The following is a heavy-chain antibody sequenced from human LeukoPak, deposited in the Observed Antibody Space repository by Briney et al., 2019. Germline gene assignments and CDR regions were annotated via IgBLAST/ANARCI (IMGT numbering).Heavy chain of an antibody. Sequence: GRSLRLSCAPYAFTFSSYGMHWVRQAPGKGLEWVAVIANEGRNRYYVDSVKGRFTISRDNSKNTLYLQMNSLRAEDTAVYYCAKEFRTGGDDAFDIWGQGTMVTVSS. D-gene: IGHD3-16*01. CDR3: AKEFRTGGDDAFDI. CDR2: IANEGRNR. J-gene: IGHJ3*02. CDR1: AFTFSSYG. V-gene: IGHV3-30*18.